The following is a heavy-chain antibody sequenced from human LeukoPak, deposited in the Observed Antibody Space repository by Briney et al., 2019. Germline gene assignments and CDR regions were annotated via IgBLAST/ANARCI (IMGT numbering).Heavy chain of an antibody. CDR2: ISSSSSYI. CDR1: GFTFSSYS. J-gene: IGHJ4*02. D-gene: IGHD3-10*01. CDR3: ARNRITMVRGSYFNNYYFDY. V-gene: IGHV3-21*01. Sequence: PGGSLRLSCAASGFTFSSYSMNWVRQAPGKGLEWVSSISSSSSYIYYADSVKGRFTISRDNAKNSLYLQMDSLRAEDTAVYYCARNRITMVRGSYFNNYYFDYWGQGTLVTVSS.